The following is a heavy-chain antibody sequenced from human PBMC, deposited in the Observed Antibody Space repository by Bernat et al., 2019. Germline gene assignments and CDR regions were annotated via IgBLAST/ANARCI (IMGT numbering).Heavy chain of an antibody. CDR3: AKDRGGVAYYFDY. V-gene: IGHV3-30*18. Sequence: QVQLVESGGGVVQPGRSLRLSCVASGFTFSSYGMHWVRQAPGKGLEWVAVISYDGSNKYYADSVKSRFTITSNNSKNTLYLQMNSLRAEDTSVYYCAKDRGGVAYYFDYWGQGTLVTVSS. J-gene: IGHJ4*02. CDR2: ISYDGSNK. CDR1: GFTFSSYG. D-gene: IGHD3-16*01.